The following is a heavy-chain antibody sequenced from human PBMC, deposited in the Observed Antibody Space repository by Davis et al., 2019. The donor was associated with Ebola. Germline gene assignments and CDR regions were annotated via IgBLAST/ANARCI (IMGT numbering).Heavy chain of an antibody. CDR3: TTVTDYGMDV. D-gene: IGHD1-14*01. V-gene: IGHV3-15*01. Sequence: GESLKISCAASGFTFSSYSMNWVRQAPGKGLEWVGRIKSKTDGGTTDYAAPVKGRFTISRDDSKNTLYLQMNSLKTEDTAVYYCTTVTDYGMDVWGQGTTVTVSS. CDR2: IKSKTDGGTT. J-gene: IGHJ6*02. CDR1: GFTFSSYS.